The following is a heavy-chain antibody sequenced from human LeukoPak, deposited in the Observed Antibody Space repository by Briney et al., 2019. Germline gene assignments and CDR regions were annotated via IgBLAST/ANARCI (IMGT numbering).Heavy chain of an antibody. CDR3: ARDASGDAFDV. V-gene: IGHV3-53*01. CDR2: MYTGGTT. Sequence: PGGSLRLSCAASGFTFSTYYMSWVRQAPGKGLEWVSVMYTGGTTYYADSVKGRFTISRDYSKNTLYLQMNSLRGDDTAVYYCARDASGDAFDVWGQGTMVTVSS. CDR1: GFTFSTYY. J-gene: IGHJ3*01.